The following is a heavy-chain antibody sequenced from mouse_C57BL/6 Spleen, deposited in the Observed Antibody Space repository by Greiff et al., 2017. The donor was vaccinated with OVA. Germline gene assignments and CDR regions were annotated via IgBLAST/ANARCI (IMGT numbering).Heavy chain of an antibody. CDR1: GYSITSGYY. CDR2: ISYDGSN. CDR3: ARDFYYGSSYVDAY. V-gene: IGHV3-6*01. J-gene: IGHJ3*01. D-gene: IGHD1-1*01. Sequence: EVKLMESGPGLVKPSQSLSLTCSVTGYSITSGYYWNWIRQFPGNKLEWMGYISYDGSNNYNPSLKNRISITRDTSKNQFFLKLNSVTTEDTATYYCARDFYYGSSYVDAYWGQGTLVTVSA.